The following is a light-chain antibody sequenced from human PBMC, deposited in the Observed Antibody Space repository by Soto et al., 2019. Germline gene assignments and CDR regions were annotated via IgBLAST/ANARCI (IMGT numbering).Light chain of an antibody. CDR1: QSISSW. CDR2: QAS. CDR3: QHYNSYPWT. V-gene: IGKV1-5*03. Sequence: DIQMTQSPSTLSASVGDRVIITCRASQSISSWLAWYQQKAGKAPKLLIYQASSLESGVPSRFSGSGAGTEFTLTISSLQPDDFATYYCQHYNSYPWTFGQGTRVEIK. J-gene: IGKJ1*01.